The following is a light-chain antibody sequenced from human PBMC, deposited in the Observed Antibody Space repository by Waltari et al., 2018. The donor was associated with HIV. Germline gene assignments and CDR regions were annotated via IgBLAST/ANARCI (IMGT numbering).Light chain of an antibody. CDR2: AAS. CDR1: QGINIY. CDR3: QKYNSAPWT. Sequence: DIQMTQSPSSLSASVGDRVTITCRASQGINIYLAWYQQKPGKVPKLLIYAASTLQSGVPSRFRGSGSGTDFTLTISSLQPEDVATYYCQKYNSAPWTFGQGTKVEIK. V-gene: IGKV1-27*01. J-gene: IGKJ1*01.